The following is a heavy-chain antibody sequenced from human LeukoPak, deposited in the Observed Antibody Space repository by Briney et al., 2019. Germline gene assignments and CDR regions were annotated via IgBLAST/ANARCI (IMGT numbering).Heavy chain of an antibody. CDR2: INPNSGGT. V-gene: IGHV1-2*02. Sequence: GASVKVSCKASGYTFTGYYMHWARQAPGQGLEWMGWINPNSGGTNYAQKFQGRVTMTRDTSISTAYMELSRLRSDDTAVYYCARERSSTSCYTSWGQGTLVTVSS. J-gene: IGHJ5*02. CDR3: ARERSSTSCYTS. D-gene: IGHD2-2*02. CDR1: GYTFTGYY.